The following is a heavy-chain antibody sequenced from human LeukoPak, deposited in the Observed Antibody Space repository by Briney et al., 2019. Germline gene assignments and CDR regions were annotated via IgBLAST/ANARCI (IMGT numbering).Heavy chain of an antibody. Sequence: PGGSLRLSCAASGFTFSSYSMNWVRQAPGKGLEWVSSISSSSSYIYYADSVKGRFTISRDNAKNSLYLQMNSLRAEDTAVYYCVRLKGSGSYSFDYWGQGTLVTVSS. D-gene: IGHD3-10*01. CDR2: ISSSSSYI. V-gene: IGHV3-21*01. CDR1: GFTFSSYS. J-gene: IGHJ4*02. CDR3: VRLKGSGSYSFDY.